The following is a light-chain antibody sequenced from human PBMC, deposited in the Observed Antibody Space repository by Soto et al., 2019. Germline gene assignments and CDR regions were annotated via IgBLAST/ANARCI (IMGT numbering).Light chain of an antibody. CDR2: DAS. CDR1: QSVSSK. J-gene: IGKJ1*01. V-gene: IGKV3-15*01. CDR3: QQRSNWPVT. Sequence: EIVMTQSPGTLSVSPGERVTLSCRASQSVSSKLVWYQRKPGQSPRLLIYDASTRATDMPGRFSGSGSGTEFTLTISSLQSEDFAVYYCQQRSNWPVTFGQGTKVDI.